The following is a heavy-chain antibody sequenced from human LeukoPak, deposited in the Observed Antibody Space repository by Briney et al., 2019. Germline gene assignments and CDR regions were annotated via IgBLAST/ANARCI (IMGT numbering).Heavy chain of an antibody. CDR2: IIPIFGTA. CDR3: ARGSEYQLLYDLVAFDI. Sequence: ASVKVSCKASGGTFSSYAISWVRQAPGQGLEWMGGIIPIFGTANYAQKFQGRVTITADESTSTAYMELSSLRSEDTAVYYCARGSEYQLLYDLVAFDIWGQGTMVTVSS. CDR1: GGTFSSYA. V-gene: IGHV1-69*01. D-gene: IGHD2-2*01. J-gene: IGHJ3*02.